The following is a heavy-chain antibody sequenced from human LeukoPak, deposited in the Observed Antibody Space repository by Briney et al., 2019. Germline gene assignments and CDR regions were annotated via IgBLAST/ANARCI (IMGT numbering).Heavy chain of an antibody. J-gene: IGHJ4*02. CDR3: ARGSHRWATTNGNFDY. D-gene: IGHD1-1*01. V-gene: IGHV3-30*03. Sequence: PGGSLRLSCAASGFTFSSYSMNWVRQAPGKGLEWVAVISYDGSNKYYIDSVKGRFTISRDNSKNTLYLQMNSLRAEDTAQYYCARGSHRWATTNGNFDYWGQGTLVTVSS. CDR1: GFTFSSYS. CDR2: ISYDGSNK.